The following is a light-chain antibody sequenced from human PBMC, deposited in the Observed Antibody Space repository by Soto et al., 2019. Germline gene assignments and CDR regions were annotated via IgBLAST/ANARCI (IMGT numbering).Light chain of an antibody. CDR1: QSFSSN. Sequence: EIVMTQSPATLSVSPGERATLSCRASQSFSSNLAWYQQKPGQAPRLLIYGASTRATGIPARFNGSGSGTEFTLTISSLQSEDFAIYYCQQYHIWPPITFGQGTRLEIK. J-gene: IGKJ5*01. CDR2: GAS. V-gene: IGKV3-15*01. CDR3: QQYHIWPPIT.